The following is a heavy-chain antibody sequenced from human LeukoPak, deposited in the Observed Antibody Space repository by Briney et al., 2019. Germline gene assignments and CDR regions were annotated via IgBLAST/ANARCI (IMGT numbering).Heavy chain of an antibody. CDR1: GGSLSGYY. V-gene: IGHV4-34*01. D-gene: IGHD3-16*01. CDR2: INHRGST. J-gene: IGHJ5*02. CDR3: AMITLTGWTFDP. Sequence: SETLSLTCAVYGGSLSGYYWSWIRQSPGKGLEWIGEINHRGSTNYNPSLKSRVTISIDTSRNQFSLKLSSVTAADTAVYYCAMITLTGWTFDPWGQGTLVTVSS.